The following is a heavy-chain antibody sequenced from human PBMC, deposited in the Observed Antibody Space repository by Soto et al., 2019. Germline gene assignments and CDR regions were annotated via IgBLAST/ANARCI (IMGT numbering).Heavy chain of an antibody. D-gene: IGHD1-26*01. V-gene: IGHV3-33*01. Sequence: QVHLVESGGGVVQPGRSLRLSCAASGFAFSGFGMHWVRQAPGKGLDWVALIWYDGSSQYYAKSVEGRFTISRDNSKNMLYLQMNSLRIEDTAVYYCARDRSVNPGARDWGQGTLVTVSS. CDR2: IWYDGSSQ. J-gene: IGHJ4*02. CDR1: GFAFSGFG. CDR3: ARDRSVNPGARD.